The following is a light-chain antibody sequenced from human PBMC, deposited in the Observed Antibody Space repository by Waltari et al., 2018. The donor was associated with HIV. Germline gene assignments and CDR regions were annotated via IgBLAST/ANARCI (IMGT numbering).Light chain of an antibody. J-gene: IGLJ1*01. Sequence: QSVLTPPPSVSGTPGQRLTLSCTGISSNIGADYDVHSYQHLPGTAPKVIIYGNTNRPSGVHDRFSGSKSGTSASLVITGLQAEDEADYYCQSYDNSLSGTYVFGGGTKVNVL. V-gene: IGLV1-40*01. CDR3: QSYDNSLSGTYV. CDR1: SSNIGADYD. CDR2: GNT.